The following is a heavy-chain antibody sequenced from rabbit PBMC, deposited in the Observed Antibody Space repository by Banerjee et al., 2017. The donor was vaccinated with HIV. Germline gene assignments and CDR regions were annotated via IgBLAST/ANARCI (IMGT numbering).Heavy chain of an antibody. CDR3: ARAGGFENYFNL. D-gene: IGHD1-1*01. CDR2: IYAGSSGST. Sequence: EESGGDLVKPEGALTLTCTASGFSFSSSHWMCWVRQAPGKGLERIACIYAGSSGSTYYASWAKGRFTISKTSSTTVTLQVTSLTAADTATYFCARAGGFENYFNLWGPGTLVTVS. J-gene: IGHJ4*01. V-gene: IGHV1S45*01. CDR1: GFSFSSSHW.